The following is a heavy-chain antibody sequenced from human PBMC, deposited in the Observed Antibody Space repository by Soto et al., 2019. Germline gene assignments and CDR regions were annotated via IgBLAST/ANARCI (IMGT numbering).Heavy chain of an antibody. CDR2: ISYDGNNK. CDR3: ARGPSYSDSYFDH. Sequence: GGSLRLSCAASEFTFSNYAMHWVRQAPGKGPQWLAVISYDGNNKYYADSVEGRFTISRDNSKNTVYLQMNSLRLEDTAVYYCARGPSYSDSYFDHWGQGTLVTVSS. V-gene: IGHV3-30*03. CDR1: EFTFSNYA. D-gene: IGHD4-17*01. J-gene: IGHJ4*02.